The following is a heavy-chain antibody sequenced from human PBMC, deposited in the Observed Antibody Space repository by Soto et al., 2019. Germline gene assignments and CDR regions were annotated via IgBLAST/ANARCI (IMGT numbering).Heavy chain of an antibody. V-gene: IGHV3-13*01. D-gene: IGHD2-8*01. J-gene: IGHJ4*02. Sequence: GGSLRLSCAASGFTFSSYDMHWVRQATGKGLEWVSAIGTAGDTYYPGSVKGRFTISRENAKNSLYLQMNSLRAGDTAVYYCARGHNCTNGVCYPPNFDYWGQGTLVTVSS. CDR2: IGTAGDT. CDR1: GFTFSSYD. CDR3: ARGHNCTNGVCYPPNFDY.